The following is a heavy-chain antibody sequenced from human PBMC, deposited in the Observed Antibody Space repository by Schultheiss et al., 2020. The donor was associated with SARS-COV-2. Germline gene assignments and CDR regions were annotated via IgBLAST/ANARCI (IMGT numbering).Heavy chain of an antibody. V-gene: IGHV1-69*01. D-gene: IGHD2-15*01. CDR1: GGTFSSYA. Sequence: GGSLRLSCKASGGTFSSYAISWVRQAPGQGLEWMGGIIPIFGTANYAQKFQGRVTITADESTSTAYMELSSLRSEDTAVYYCARGSYFSPVHYYYYGMDVWGQGTTVTVSS. CDR2: IIPIFGTA. J-gene: IGHJ6*02. CDR3: ARGSYFSPVHYYYYGMDV.